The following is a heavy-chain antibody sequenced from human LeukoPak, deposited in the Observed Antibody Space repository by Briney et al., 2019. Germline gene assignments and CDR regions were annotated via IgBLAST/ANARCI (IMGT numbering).Heavy chain of an antibody. CDR1: GGSISSSSYY. J-gene: IGHJ6*03. Sequence: SETLSLTCTVSGGSISSSSYYWGWIRQPPGKGLEWIGSIYYSGSTYCNPSLKSRVTISVDTSKNQFSLKLSSVTAADTAVYYCARQSVGRDYYYYYMDVWGKGTTVTVSS. CDR2: IYYSGST. CDR3: ARQSVGRDYYYYYMDV. V-gene: IGHV4-39*01.